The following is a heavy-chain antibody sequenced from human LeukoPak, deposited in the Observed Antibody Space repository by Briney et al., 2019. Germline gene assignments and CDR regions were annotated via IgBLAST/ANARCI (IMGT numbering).Heavy chain of an antibody. J-gene: IGHJ4*02. CDR3: AKSGYNRFDY. D-gene: IGHD5-24*01. CDR2: VSASGGRT. CDR1: GFTFSSYG. Sequence: GGTLRLSCAASGFTFSSYGMNWVRQTPERGLEWVSRVSASGGRTYYADSVKGRFTISRDNSKNTLYLQMNSLRAEDTAVYFCAKSGYNRFDYWGQGTLVTVSS. V-gene: IGHV3-23*01.